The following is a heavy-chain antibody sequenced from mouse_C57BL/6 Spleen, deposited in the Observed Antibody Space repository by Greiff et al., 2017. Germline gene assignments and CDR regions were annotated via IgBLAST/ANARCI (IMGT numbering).Heavy chain of an antibody. V-gene: IGHV1-55*01. CDR1: GYTFTSYW. CDR2: IYPGSGST. Sequence: QVQLKQPGAELVKPGASVKMSCKASGYTFTSYWITWVKQRPGQGLEWIGDIYPGSGSTNYNEKFKSKATLTVDTSSSTAYMQLSSLTSEDSAVYYCARRRDYGDYAMDYWGQGTSVTVSS. CDR3: ARRRDYGDYAMDY. D-gene: IGHD2-4*01. J-gene: IGHJ4*01.